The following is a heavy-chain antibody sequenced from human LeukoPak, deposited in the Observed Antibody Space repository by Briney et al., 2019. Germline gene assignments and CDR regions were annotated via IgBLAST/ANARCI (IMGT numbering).Heavy chain of an antibody. D-gene: IGHD3-9*01. CDR1: GGSFSGYY. Sequence: SETLSLTCAVYGGSFSGYYWSWIRQPPGKGLEWTGEINHSGSTNYNPSLKSRVTISVDTSKNQFSLKLSSVTAADTAVYYCARSYDILTGYGATPYVDYWGQGTLVTVSS. CDR2: INHSGST. V-gene: IGHV4-34*01. J-gene: IGHJ4*02. CDR3: ARSYDILTGYGATPYVDY.